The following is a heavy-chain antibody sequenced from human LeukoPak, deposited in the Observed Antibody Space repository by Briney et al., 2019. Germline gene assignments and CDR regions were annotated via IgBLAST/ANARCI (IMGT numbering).Heavy chain of an antibody. V-gene: IGHV3-43*02. CDR3: AKGPSGGSGYYYYYYYMDV. J-gene: IGHJ6*03. CDR1: GFTFDDYA. Sequence: GGSLRLSCAASGFTFDDYAMHWVRQAPGKGLGWVSLISGDGGSTYYADSSKGRFTISRDNSKNSLYLQMNSLRTEDTALYYCAKGPSGGSGYYYYYYYMDVWGKGTTVTVSS. CDR2: ISGDGGST. D-gene: IGHD3-10*01.